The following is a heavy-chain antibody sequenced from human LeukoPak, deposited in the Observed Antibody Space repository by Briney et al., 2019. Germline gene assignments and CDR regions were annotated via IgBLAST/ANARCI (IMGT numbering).Heavy chain of an antibody. V-gene: IGHV3-30*02. CDR2: LRYDGSNK. J-gene: IGHJ3*02. CDR1: GFTFSTYG. Sequence: GGSLRLSCVASGFTFSTYGMHWVRQAPGKGLEWVAFLRYDGSNKFYADSVKGRFTISRDNAKNTLYLQMSSLRAEDTAVYYCARGVGGSRAFDIWGQGTMVTVSS. D-gene: IGHD2-15*01. CDR3: ARGVGGSRAFDI.